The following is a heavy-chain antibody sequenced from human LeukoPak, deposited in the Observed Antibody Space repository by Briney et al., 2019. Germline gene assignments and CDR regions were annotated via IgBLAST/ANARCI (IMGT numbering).Heavy chain of an antibody. CDR2: IYTSGST. D-gene: IGHD3-10*01. J-gene: IGHJ4*02. CDR3: ARERITMVRGGRGEVLDY. CDR1: GGSISSYY. Sequence: SETLSLTCTVSGGSISSYYWSWVRQPAGKGLERIRRIYTSGSTNYNPSLKSRVTMSVDTSKNQFSLKLSSVTAADTAVYYCARERITMVRGGRGEVLDYWGQGTLVTVSS. V-gene: IGHV4-4*07.